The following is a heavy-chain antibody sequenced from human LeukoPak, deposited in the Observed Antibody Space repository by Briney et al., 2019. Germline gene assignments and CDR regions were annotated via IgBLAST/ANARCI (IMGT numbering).Heavy chain of an antibody. J-gene: IGHJ4*02. CDR3: ARDGVGAKTTCDY. CDR2: INPNSGGT. Sequence: ASVKVSCKASGYSFTGYYMHWVRQAPGQGLEWMGWINPNSGGTNYAQKFQGRVTMTRDTSISTAYMELSSLRSDDTAVYYCARDGVGAKTTCDYWGQGTLVTVSS. V-gene: IGHV1-2*02. D-gene: IGHD1-26*01. CDR1: GYSFTGYY.